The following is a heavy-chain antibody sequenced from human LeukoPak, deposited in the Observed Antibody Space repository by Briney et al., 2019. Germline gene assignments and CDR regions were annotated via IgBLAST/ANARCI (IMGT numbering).Heavy chain of an antibody. CDR1: GFTFSSYS. J-gene: IGHJ4*02. CDR2: ISSSSSYI. CDR3: ASSDVYDFWSGYPSDY. D-gene: IGHD3-3*01. Sequence: GGSLRLSCAASGFTFSSYSMNWVRQAPGKGLEWVSSISSSSSYIYYADSVKGRFTISRDNAKNSLYLQMNSLRDEDTAVYYCASSDVYDFWSGYPSDYWGQGTLVTVSS. V-gene: IGHV3-21*01.